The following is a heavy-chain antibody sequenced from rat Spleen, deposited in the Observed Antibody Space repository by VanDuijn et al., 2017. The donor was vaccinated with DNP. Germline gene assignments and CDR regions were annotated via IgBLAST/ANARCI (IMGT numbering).Heavy chain of an antibody. CDR1: GYSIIGNY. V-gene: IGHV3-1*01. J-gene: IGHJ2*01. Sequence: EVQLQESGPGLVKPSQSLSLTCSVTGYSIIGNYWGWIRKFPGNKMEWIGHISYSGSTSYNPSLKSRISITRDTSKNQFFLQFNSVTTEDTATYYCARFRTGPDYWGQGVMVTVSS. CDR3: ARFRTGPDY. CDR2: ISYSGST. D-gene: IGHD4-2*01.